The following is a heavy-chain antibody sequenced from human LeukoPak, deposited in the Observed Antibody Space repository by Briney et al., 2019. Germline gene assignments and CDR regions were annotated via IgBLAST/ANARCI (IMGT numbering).Heavy chain of an antibody. V-gene: IGHV4-4*09. J-gene: IGHJ6*03. D-gene: IGHD1-26*01. CDR1: GGSISSYY. CDR3: AGLLPPSGSYSHCYDYMDV. Sequence: SETLSLTCTVSGGSISSYYWSWIRQPPGKGLDWIGSIYTSGSPNYKPSLKSRVTISVDTSKNQFSLNRTSETAADTAVYYGAGLLPPSGSYSHCYDYMDVWGKGTTVTVSS. CDR2: IYTSGSP.